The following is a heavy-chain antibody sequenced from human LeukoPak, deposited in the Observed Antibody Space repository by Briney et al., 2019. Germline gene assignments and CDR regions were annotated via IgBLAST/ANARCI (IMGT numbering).Heavy chain of an antibody. D-gene: IGHD5-24*01. CDR2: IIPIFGTA. CDR1: GGTFSSYA. J-gene: IGHJ3*02. V-gene: IGHV1-69*13. CDR3: ARNERWLQFGTPIDAFDI. Sequence: SVKVSCKASGGTFSSYAISWVRQAPGQGLEWTGGIIPIFGTANYAQKFQGRVTITADESTSTAYMELSSLRSEDTAVYYCARNERWLQFGTPIDAFDIWGQGTMVTVSS.